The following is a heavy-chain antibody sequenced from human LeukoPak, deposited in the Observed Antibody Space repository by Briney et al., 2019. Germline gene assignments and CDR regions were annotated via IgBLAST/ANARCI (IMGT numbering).Heavy chain of an antibody. D-gene: IGHD1-26*01. V-gene: IGHV6-1*01. Sequence: SQTLSLTCAISGDSVSSDSVAWNWIRQSPSRGLEWLGRTYYRSKWYNGYAVSVKSRITINPDTSKNQFSLQLNFVTPEDTAMYYCASHSGSLDYFDYWGQGALVTVSS. J-gene: IGHJ4*02. CDR1: GDSVSSDSVA. CDR2: TYYRSKWYN. CDR3: ASHSGSLDYFDY.